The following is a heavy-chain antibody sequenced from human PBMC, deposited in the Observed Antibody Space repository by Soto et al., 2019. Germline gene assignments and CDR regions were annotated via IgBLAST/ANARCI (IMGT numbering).Heavy chain of an antibody. D-gene: IGHD3-3*01. V-gene: IGHV4-34*01. Sequence: VQLQQWGAGLLKPSETLSLTCAVYGGSFSGYYWSWIRQPPGRGLEWIGEINHSGSTNYNPSLKSRVTMSVDTSKNQFSLKLSSVTAADTAVYFCARAVGGYDFWSASYYYYYYMDVWGKGTTVTDSS. J-gene: IGHJ6*03. CDR2: INHSGST. CDR3: ARAVGGYDFWSASYYYYYYMDV. CDR1: GGSFSGYY.